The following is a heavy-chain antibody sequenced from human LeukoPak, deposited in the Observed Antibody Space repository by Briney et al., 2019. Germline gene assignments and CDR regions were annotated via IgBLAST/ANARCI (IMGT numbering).Heavy chain of an antibody. CDR3: ARVTYYYGSGSYYCPFDY. CDR2: IYYSGST. CDR1: GGSVSSGSYY. V-gene: IGHV4-61*01. J-gene: IGHJ4*02. Sequence: PSETLSLTCTVSGGSVSSGSYYWSWIRQPPGKGLEWIGYIYYSGSTNYNPSLKSRVTISVDTSKNQFSLKLSSVTAADTAVYYCARVTYYYGSGSYYCPFDYWGQGTLVTVSS. D-gene: IGHD3-10*01.